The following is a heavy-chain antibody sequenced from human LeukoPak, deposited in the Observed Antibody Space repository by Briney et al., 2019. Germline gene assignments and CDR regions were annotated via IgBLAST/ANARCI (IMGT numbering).Heavy chain of an antibody. J-gene: IGHJ5*02. V-gene: IGHV1-8*01. CDR3: PRSYSGGSNWFDP. CDR1: GYTFTSYD. D-gene: IGHD1-26*01. CDR2: MNPNSGNT. Sequence: ASVKVSCKASGYTFTSYDINWVRQATGQGLEGMGWMNPNSGNTGYAQKFQGRVTMTRHTSISTAYIELSNLRSEETPGYYRPRSYSGGSNWFDPWGQGTLVTVSS.